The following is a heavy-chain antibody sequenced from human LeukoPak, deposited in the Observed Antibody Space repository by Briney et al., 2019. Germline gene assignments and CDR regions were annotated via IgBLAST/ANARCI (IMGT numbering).Heavy chain of an antibody. CDR1: GYTFTDYY. Sequence: ASVKVSCKASGYTFTDYYMHWVRQAPGQGLEWMGWINPNSRGTDSAQKFQGRFSMTRDTSISTAYMELSRLRSDDTAVYYCARDKSVGATPFDYWGQGTLVTVSS. D-gene: IGHD1-26*01. CDR3: ARDKSVGATPFDY. J-gene: IGHJ4*02. CDR2: INPNSRGT. V-gene: IGHV1-2*02.